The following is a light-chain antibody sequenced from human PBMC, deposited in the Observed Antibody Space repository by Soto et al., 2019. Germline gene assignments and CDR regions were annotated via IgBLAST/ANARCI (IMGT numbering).Light chain of an antibody. V-gene: IGLV2-14*01. CDR3: SSYTSTTTPVR. J-gene: IGLJ2*01. CDR2: EVT. CDR1: STDVGGYSY. Sequence: QSALTQPASVSGSPGQSITISCTGTSTDVGGYSYVSWYQHHPGKAPKLIIYEVTNRPSGISNRFSGSKSGNAASLTISGLQAEDEADYYCSSYTSTTTPVRFGGGTKLTVL.